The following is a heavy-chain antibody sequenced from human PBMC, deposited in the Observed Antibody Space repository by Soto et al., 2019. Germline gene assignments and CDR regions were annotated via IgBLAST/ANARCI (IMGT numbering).Heavy chain of an antibody. CDR1: GGSISSGDYY. CDR3: ARGRFLEWLLSGWFDP. V-gene: IGHV4-30-4*01. CDR2: IYYSGST. D-gene: IGHD3-3*01. Sequence: QVQLQESGPGLVKPSQTLSLTCTVSGGSISSGDYYWSWIRQPPGKGLEWIGYIYYSGSTYYNPSVKSRVTISVEPFKNQFSLKVSSVTAADTAVYYCARGRFLEWLLSGWFDPWGQGTLVTVSS. J-gene: IGHJ5*02.